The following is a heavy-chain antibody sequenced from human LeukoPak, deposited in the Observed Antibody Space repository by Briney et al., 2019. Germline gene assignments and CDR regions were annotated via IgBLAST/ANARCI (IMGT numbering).Heavy chain of an antibody. J-gene: IGHJ3*02. Sequence: GASVKVSCKASGGTFSSYAIVWVRQAPGQGLEWMGGIIPIFGTADYAQKFQGRVTITADESTSTAYMDLSSLRSEDMAVYYCAREGWSNGSYFHRYAFDIWGQGTMVTVPS. V-gene: IGHV1-69*13. CDR2: IIPIFGTA. D-gene: IGHD1-26*01. CDR3: AREGWSNGSYFHRYAFDI. CDR1: GGTFSSYA.